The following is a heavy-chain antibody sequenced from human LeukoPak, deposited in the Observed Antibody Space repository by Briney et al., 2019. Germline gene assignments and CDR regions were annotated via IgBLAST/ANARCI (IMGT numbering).Heavy chain of an antibody. CDR2: INHSGST. V-gene: IGHV4-34*01. J-gene: IGHJ4*02. D-gene: IGHD4-11*01. CDR1: GGSFSGYY. CDR3: ARVRREMTTDY. Sequence: KPSETLSLTCAVYGGSFSGYYWSWIRQPPGKGLEWIGEINHSGSTNYNPSLKSRVTISVDTSKNQFSLKLSSVTAADTAVYYCARVRREMTTDYWGQGTLVTVSS.